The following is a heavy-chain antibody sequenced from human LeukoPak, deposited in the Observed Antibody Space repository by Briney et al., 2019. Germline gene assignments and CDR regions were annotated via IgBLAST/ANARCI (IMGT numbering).Heavy chain of an antibody. CDR2: INHIGST. CDR3: ARAAAVGTGCFDY. D-gene: IGHD6-13*01. CDR1: GGSISSYY. Sequence: PSETLSLTCTVSGGSISSYYRSWIRHPPGKGLEWIGEINHIGSTNYNPSLQSRVTILIDPSKKQFSLKVTSVTAADTAVYYCARAAAVGTGCFDYWGQGTLVTVSS. J-gene: IGHJ4*02. V-gene: IGHV4-34*01.